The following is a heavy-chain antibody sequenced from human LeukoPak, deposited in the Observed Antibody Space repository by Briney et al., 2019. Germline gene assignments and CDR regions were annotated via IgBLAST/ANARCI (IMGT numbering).Heavy chain of an antibody. CDR1: GGSFSGYY. J-gene: IGHJ4*02. CDR2: INHSGST. CDR3: ARSGDYDILTGSKYYFDY. D-gene: IGHD3-9*01. Sequence: PSETLSLTCAVYGGSFSGYYWSWIRQPPGKGLEWIGEINHSGSTNYNPSLKSRVTISVDTSKNQFSLKLSSVTAADTAVYYCARSGDYDILTGSKYYFDYWGQGTLVTVSS. V-gene: IGHV4-34*01.